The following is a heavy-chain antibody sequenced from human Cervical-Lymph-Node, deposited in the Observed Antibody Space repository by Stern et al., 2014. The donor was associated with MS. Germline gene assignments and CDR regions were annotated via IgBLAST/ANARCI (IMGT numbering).Heavy chain of an antibody. D-gene: IGHD3-9*01. V-gene: IGHV5-51*01. CDR1: GYSFTSYW. CDR3: ARQTGTLHQGWFDP. Sequence: VQLVQSGAEVKKPGESLKLSCTGSGYSFTSYWIDWVRQLHGKGLEWVGIISPDDADTRYSPSFQGQVTISADKSISTAYLQWSSLKASDTAMYYCARQTGTLHQGWFDPWGQGTLVTVSS. CDR2: ISPDDADT. J-gene: IGHJ5*02.